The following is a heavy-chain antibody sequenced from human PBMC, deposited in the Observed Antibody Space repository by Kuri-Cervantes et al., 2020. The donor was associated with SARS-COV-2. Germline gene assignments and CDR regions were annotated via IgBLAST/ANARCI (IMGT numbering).Heavy chain of an antibody. CDR1: GYSFTSYW. D-gene: IGHD4-17*01. Sequence: KVSCKGSGYSFTSYWIGWVRQMPGKGLEWMGIIYPGDSDTRYSPSFQGQATISADRSISTAYLQWSSLKASDTAMYYCARVYDYGTTGFDPWGQGTLVTVSS. CDR3: ARVYDYGTTGFDP. CDR2: IYPGDSDT. V-gene: IGHV5-51*01. J-gene: IGHJ5*02.